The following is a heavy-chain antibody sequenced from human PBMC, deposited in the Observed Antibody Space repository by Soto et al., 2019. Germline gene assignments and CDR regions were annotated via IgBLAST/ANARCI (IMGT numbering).Heavy chain of an antibody. D-gene: IGHD1-7*01. CDR3: ARGPVELGYFDY. CDR1: GYTFTSYE. CDR2: MNPYNGNT. J-gene: IGHJ4*02. V-gene: IGHV1-8*01. Sequence: QVQLVQSGAEVKKPGASVKVSCRASGYTFTSYEINWVRQAPGQGLEWMGWMNPYNGNTAYAQNFQGRVTMTSNTSISAAYMELSSLRSEDTAVYYCARGPVELGYFDYLGQGALVTVSS.